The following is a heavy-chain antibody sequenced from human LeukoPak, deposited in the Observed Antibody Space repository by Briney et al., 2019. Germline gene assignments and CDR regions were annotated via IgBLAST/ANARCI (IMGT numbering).Heavy chain of an antibody. CDR1: GGSISSGDYY. CDR3: AAVAGYCSRTRCYSYYYIDV. D-gene: IGHD2-2*01. J-gene: IGHJ6*03. Sequence: PSQTLSLTCTVSGGSISSGDYYWGWIRQPPGKGLEWIGSIYYSGSTDYNPSLKSRVTISVDTSKNQFSLNLRSVTAADTAVYYCAAVAGYCSRTRCYSYYYIDVWGTGTTVTVSS. CDR2: IYYSGST. V-gene: IGHV4-39*01.